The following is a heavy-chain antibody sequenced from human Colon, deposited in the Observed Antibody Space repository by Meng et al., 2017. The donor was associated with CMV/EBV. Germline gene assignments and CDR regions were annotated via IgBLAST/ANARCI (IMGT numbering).Heavy chain of an antibody. CDR2: MSGSGGST. Sequence: FTFSSYAMSWVRQAPGKGLEWVSAMSGSGGSTYYADSVKGRFTISRDNSKNTLYLQMNSLRAEDTAVYYCAKVAYYYDSSGYLFDYWGQGTLVTVSS. D-gene: IGHD3-22*01. V-gene: IGHV3-23*01. CDR1: FTFSSYA. CDR3: AKVAYYYDSSGYLFDY. J-gene: IGHJ4*02.